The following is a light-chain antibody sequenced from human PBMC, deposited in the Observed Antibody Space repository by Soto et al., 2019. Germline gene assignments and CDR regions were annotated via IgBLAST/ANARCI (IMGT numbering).Light chain of an antibody. V-gene: IGLV2-11*01. CDR2: DVS. CDR3: CSYAGTFTYV. J-gene: IGLJ1*01. Sequence: QSALTQPRSVSGSPGQSVTISCTGTISDVGGYSYVSWYQQHPDKAPKVMIHDVSKRPSGVPDRFSGSKSGNTASLTISGLQAEDEADYYCCSYAGTFTYVFGTGTKVTVL. CDR1: ISDVGGYSY.